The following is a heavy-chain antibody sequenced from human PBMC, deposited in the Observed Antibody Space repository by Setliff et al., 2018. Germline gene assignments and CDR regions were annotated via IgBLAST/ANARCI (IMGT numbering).Heavy chain of an antibody. CDR3: ARERYFDN. V-gene: IGHV1-18*01. CDR1: GYTFTSYG. Sequence: ASVKVSCKASGYTFTSYGISWVRQAPGQGLEWMGWISAYNGNTNYAQKFQGRVSMTRISSITTAYLELSTLKSDDTAVYYCARERYFDNWGQGTLVTVSS. J-gene: IGHJ4*02. CDR2: ISAYNGNT.